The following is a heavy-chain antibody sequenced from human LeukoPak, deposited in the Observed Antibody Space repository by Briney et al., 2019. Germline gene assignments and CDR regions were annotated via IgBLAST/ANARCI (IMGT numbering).Heavy chain of an antibody. D-gene: IGHD1-20*01. CDR1: GGSISSGSYY. CDR2: IYTSGTT. Sequence: PSETLSLTCTVSGGSISSGSYYWRWIRQPAGKGMEWIGRIYTSGTTTYNPSLKSRVTISVDTSNNQFSLKLSSVTAADTAVYYCARELTGDDAFDIWGQGTMVTVSS. J-gene: IGHJ3*02. V-gene: IGHV4-61*02. CDR3: ARELTGDDAFDI.